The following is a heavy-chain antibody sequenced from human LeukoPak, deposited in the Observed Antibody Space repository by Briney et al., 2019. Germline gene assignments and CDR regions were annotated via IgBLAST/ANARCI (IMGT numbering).Heavy chain of an antibody. Sequence: GGSLRLSCAASGFMFATYSMSWVRQAPGKGLEWVSGISGSGTTYYADSAKGRFTISKDNSKNTLFLQMNSLRVEDTAVYYCASGSSRWYYFDYWGQGTLVTVSS. D-gene: IGHD6-13*01. V-gene: IGHV3-23*01. J-gene: IGHJ4*02. CDR2: ISGSGTT. CDR3: ASGSSRWYYFDY. CDR1: GFMFATYS.